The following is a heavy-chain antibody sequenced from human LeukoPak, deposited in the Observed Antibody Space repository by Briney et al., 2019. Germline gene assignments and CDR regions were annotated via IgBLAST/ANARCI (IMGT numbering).Heavy chain of an antibody. CDR2: MNPNSGNT. Sequence: GASVKVSCKASGYTFTSYDINWVRQATGQGLEWMGWMNPNSGNTGYAQKFQGRVTMTRNTSISTAYMELSSLRSEDTAVYYCARVSPLAPLRLGELSLDPPDYWGQGTLVTVSS. CDR3: ARVSPLAPLRLGELSLDPPDY. V-gene: IGHV1-8*01. D-gene: IGHD3-16*02. J-gene: IGHJ4*02. CDR1: GYTFTSYD.